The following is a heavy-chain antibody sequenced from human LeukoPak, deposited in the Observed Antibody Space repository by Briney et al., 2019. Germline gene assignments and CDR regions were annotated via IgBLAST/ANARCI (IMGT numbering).Heavy chain of an antibody. CDR2: IYTSGST. CDR3: ARGSYSSPFDY. Sequence: SETLSLTCTVSGGSISSGSYYWIWIRQPAGKGLEWIGRIYTSGSTSYNSTLKSRVTISVDTSKNQFSLNLSSVTAADTAVYYCARGSYSSPFDYWGQGTLVTVSS. CDR1: GGSISSGSYY. V-gene: IGHV4-61*02. J-gene: IGHJ4*02. D-gene: IGHD6-13*01.